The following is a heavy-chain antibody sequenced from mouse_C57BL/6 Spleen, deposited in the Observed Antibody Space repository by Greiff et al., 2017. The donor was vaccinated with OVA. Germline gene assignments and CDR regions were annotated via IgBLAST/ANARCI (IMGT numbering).Heavy chain of an antibody. CDR3: ARGTTPYWYFDV. V-gene: IGHV1-69*01. CDR2: IDTSDSYT. D-gene: IGHD5-5*01. J-gene: IGHJ1*03. CDR1: GYTFTSYW. Sequence: QVQLQQPGAELVMPGASVKLSCKASGYTFTSYWMHWVKQRPGQGLEWIGEIDTSDSYTNYNQKFKGKSTLTVDKSYSTAYMQLSSLTSEYSAVYYCARGTTPYWYFDVWGTGTTLTVSS.